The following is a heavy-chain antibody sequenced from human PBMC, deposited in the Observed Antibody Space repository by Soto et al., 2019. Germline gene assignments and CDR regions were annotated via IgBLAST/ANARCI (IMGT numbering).Heavy chain of an antibody. CDR2: IIPILGIA. J-gene: IGHJ6*03. CDR3: AREAEGSSWYVSNYYYYMDV. D-gene: IGHD6-13*01. V-gene: IGHV1-69*04. CDR1: GGTFSSYT. Sequence: GASVKVSCKASGGTFSSYTISWVRQAPGQGLEWMGRIIPILGIANYAQKFQGRVTMTRNTSISTAYMELSSLRSEDTAVYYCAREAEGSSWYVSNYYYYMDVWGKGTTVTVSS.